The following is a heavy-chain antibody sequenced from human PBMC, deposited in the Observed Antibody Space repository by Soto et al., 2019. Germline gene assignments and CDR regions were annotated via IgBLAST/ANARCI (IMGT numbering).Heavy chain of an antibody. D-gene: IGHD3-22*01. CDR3: AKDGYDSGGDLYYFDY. CDR1: GFTFSTFA. Sequence: GGSLRLSCAASGFTFSTFAMSWVRQAPGKGLEWVSSISGSPSSTYYADSVKGRFTISRDNSKKTLFLQMSSLRAEDTAIYYCAKDGYDSGGDLYYFDYWGQGTLVTVSS. J-gene: IGHJ4*02. V-gene: IGHV3-23*01. CDR2: ISGSPSST.